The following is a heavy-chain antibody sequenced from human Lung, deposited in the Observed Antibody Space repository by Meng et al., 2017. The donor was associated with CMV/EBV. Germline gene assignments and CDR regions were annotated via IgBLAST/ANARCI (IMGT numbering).Heavy chain of an antibody. D-gene: IGHD6-6*01. CDR2: ISGSGGST. CDR3: AKAYSSSSVGTNRGFDY. CDR1: GFTFSSYA. J-gene: IGHJ4*02. V-gene: IGHV3-23*01. Sequence: ETLSLXXAASGFTFSSYAMSWVRQAPGKGLEWVSAISGSGGSTYYADSVKGRFTISRDNSKNTLYLQMNSLRAEDTAVYYCAKAYSSSSVGTNRGFDYWGQGPLVTVSS.